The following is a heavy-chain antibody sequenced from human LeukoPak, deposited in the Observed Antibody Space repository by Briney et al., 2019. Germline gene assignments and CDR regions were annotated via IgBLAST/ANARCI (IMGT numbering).Heavy chain of an antibody. Sequence: ASVKVSCKASGYTFIDYGISWVREAPGQGPEWMGWVSAYNGETKYAHSLQARVTLTTDTFTQTAYMELRNLRSDDTAFYFCAKGDYFDSWGQGTLVTVSS. CDR3: AKGDYFDS. CDR2: VSAYNGET. V-gene: IGHV1-18*01. CDR1: GYTFIDYG. J-gene: IGHJ4*02.